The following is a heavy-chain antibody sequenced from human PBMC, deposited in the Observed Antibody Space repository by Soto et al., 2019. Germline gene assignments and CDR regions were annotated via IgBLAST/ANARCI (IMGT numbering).Heavy chain of an antibody. J-gene: IGHJ4*02. CDR2: ISGSGGST. V-gene: IGHV3-23*01. CDR1: GFTFSSYA. D-gene: IGHD5-18*01. Sequence: GGSLRLSCAASGFTFSSYAMSWVRQAPGKGLEWVSAISGSGGSTYYADSVKGRFTISRDNSKNTRYLQMNSLRAEDTAVYYCATRVDTAMVRDWGQGTLVTVSS. CDR3: ATRVDTAMVRD.